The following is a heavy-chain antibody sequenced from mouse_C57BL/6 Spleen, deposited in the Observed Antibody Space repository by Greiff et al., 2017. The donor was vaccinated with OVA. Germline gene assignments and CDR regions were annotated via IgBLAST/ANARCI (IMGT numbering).Heavy chain of an antibody. Sequence: VKLVESGAELVRPGASVTLSCKASGYTFTDYEMHWVKQTPVHGLEWIGAIDPETGGTAYNQKFKGKAILTADKSSSTAYLELRSLTSEDSAVYYCTRGNWGAYWGQGTLVTVSA. D-gene: IGHD4-1*02. CDR3: TRGNWGAY. CDR2: IDPETGGT. V-gene: IGHV1-15*01. J-gene: IGHJ3*01. CDR1: GYTFTDYE.